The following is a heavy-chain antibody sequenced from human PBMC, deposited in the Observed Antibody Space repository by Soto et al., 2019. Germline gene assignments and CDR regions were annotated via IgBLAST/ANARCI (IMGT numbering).Heavy chain of an antibody. CDR1: GYTFNDYA. J-gene: IGHJ2*01. CDR2: ISPSTGDT. Sequence: QVRLVQSGDEVKKPGASVKVSCQASGYTFNDYAVSWVRQAPGQGLEWMGWISPSTGDTDQARNFQDRITMTLDTSTSTAYMELRSLRSDDTAVYYCLRCYCSHGSCYACWHFDLWGRGTLFTVSS. CDR3: LRCYCSHGSCYACWHFDL. V-gene: IGHV1-18*01. D-gene: IGHD2-15*01.